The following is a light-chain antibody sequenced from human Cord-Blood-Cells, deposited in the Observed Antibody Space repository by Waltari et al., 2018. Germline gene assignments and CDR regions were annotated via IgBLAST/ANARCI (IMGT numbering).Light chain of an antibody. Sequence: QSALTQPASVSGSPGQSITISCPGTSSDVGGYNYVSWYQQHPVKAPKPMIYDVSNRPSGVSNRFSGSKSGNTASLTISGLQAEDEADYYCSSYTSSSTLVFGTGTKVTVL. CDR3: SSYTSSSTLV. CDR1: SSDVGGYNY. V-gene: IGLV2-14*01. CDR2: DVS. J-gene: IGLJ1*01.